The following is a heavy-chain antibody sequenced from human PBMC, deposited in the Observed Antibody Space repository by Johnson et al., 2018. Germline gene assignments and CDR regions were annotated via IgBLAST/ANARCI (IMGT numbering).Heavy chain of an antibody. J-gene: IGHJ3*02. Sequence: EVQLVESGGGPVQPGGSLRLSCSASGFTLSSYWMDWVRQDPGKGLVWVSGINSDGSTTSYVDAVKGRFTISRDNAANRLFLQMNRLRADDTAVYYCARGNGHAFDMCGQGTLVTVSS. V-gene: IGHV3-74*02. CDR2: INSDGSTT. CDR3: ARGNGHAFDM. CDR1: GFTLSSYW. D-gene: IGHD4-17*01.